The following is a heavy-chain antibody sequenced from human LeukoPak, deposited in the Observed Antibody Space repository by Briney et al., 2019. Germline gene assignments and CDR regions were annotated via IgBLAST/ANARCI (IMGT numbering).Heavy chain of an antibody. V-gene: IGHV1-69*13. CDR3: AGLGGAMVRGVRSYYFDY. Sequence: GASVKVSCKASGYTFTSYGISWVRQAPGQGLEWMGGIIPIFGTANYAQKFQGRVTITADESTSTAYMELSSLRSEDTAVYYCAGLGGAMVRGVRSYYFDYWGQGTLVTVSS. J-gene: IGHJ4*02. CDR2: IIPIFGTA. D-gene: IGHD3-10*01. CDR1: GYTFTSYG.